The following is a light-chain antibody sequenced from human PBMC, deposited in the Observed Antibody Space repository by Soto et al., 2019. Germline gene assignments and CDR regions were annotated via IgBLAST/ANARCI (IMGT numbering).Light chain of an antibody. Sequence: QSALTQPASVSGSPGQSITISCTGTSSDVGGYNLVSWYQQHPGKAPKLMIYEVSKRPSGISNRFSGSKSGNTASLTISGLQAEDEADYYCCSYAGSSTSVLFGGGTKLTVL. J-gene: IGLJ2*01. CDR2: EVS. CDR1: SSDVGGYNL. V-gene: IGLV2-23*02. CDR3: CSYAGSSTSVL.